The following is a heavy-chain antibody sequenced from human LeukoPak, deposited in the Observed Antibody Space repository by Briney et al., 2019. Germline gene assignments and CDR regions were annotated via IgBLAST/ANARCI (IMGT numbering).Heavy chain of an antibody. D-gene: IGHD3-10*01. CDR1: GVTVSSNY. CDR3: ARDLYYYGSGSDNFLYY. V-gene: IGHV3-53*01. J-gene: IGHJ4*02. Sequence: GGSLRLSCAASGVTVSSNYMNWVRQTPGRGLECVSVINSGGSTHYADSVKGRFTISRDNSKNTLYLQMNSLRAEDTAVYYCARDLYYYGSGSDNFLYYWGQGTLVTVSS. CDR2: INSGGST.